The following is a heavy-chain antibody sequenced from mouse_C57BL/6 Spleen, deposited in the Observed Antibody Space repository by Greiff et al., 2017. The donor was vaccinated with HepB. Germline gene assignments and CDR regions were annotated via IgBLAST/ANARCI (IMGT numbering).Heavy chain of an antibody. CDR1: GYTFTDYN. J-gene: IGHJ3*01. CDR3: ARSGYDYDAWFAY. D-gene: IGHD2-4*01. V-gene: IGHV1-22*01. CDR2: INPNNGGT. Sequence: VQLKQSGPELVKPGASVKMSCKASGYTFTDYNMHWVKQSHGKSLEWIGYINPNNGGTSYNQKFKGKATLTVNKSSSTAYMERRSLTSEDSAVYYCARSGYDYDAWFAYWGQGTLVTVSA.